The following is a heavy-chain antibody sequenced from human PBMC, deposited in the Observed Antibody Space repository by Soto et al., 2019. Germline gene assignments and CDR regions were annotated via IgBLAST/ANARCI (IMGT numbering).Heavy chain of an antibody. V-gene: IGHV3-23*04. Sequence: EVQLVESGGRLVQRGGSLRLSCSGSGFIFGDHVMDWVRQAPGRGLEWVAGISGSGNSPFFRDSVKGRFTISRDNSKNTVYLEMNNLRDEDSAMYFCARGTHSYSGSHELDAGGQGTLVTVSS. CDR3: ARGTHSYSGSHELDA. CDR2: ISGSGNSP. D-gene: IGHD1-26*01. J-gene: IGHJ5*02. CDR1: GFIFGDHV.